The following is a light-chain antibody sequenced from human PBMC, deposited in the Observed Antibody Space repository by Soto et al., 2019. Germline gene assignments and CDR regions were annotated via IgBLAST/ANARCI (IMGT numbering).Light chain of an antibody. CDR3: ETWDSNTWV. CDR2: LEGRGSY. CDR1: SGHSSYI. V-gene: IGLV4-60*02. Sequence: QSVLTQSSSASASLGSSVKLTCTLSSGHSSYIIAWHQQQPGKAPRYLMNLEGRGSYNKGSGIPDRFSGSSSGPDRYLTISNLLFEDEADYYCETWDSNTWVFGGGTKLTVL. J-gene: IGLJ3*02.